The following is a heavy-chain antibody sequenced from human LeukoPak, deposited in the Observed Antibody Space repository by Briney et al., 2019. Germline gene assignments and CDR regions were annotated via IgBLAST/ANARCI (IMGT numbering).Heavy chain of an antibody. Sequence: GASVKVSCKASGFTLTDYIHWVRQDPRQGLQWMGWIKPNSGDTDYAQKFQVRVTRTRDTSISTVYMELSSLRSDDTAVYYCARADSVPAVHSPTWYMDVWGKGTTVTVSS. J-gene: IGHJ6*03. CDR2: IKPNSGDT. V-gene: IGHV1-2*02. D-gene: IGHD2-2*01. CDR3: ARADSVPAVHSPTWYMDV. CDR1: GFTLTDY.